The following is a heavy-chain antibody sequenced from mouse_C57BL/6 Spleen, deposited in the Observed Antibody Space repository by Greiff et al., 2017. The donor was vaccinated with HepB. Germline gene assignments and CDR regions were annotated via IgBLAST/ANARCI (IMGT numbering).Heavy chain of an antibody. CDR2: ISSGGSYT. Sequence: EVKVVESGGDLVKPGGSLKLSCAASGFTFSSYGMSWVRQTPDKRLEWVATISSGGSYTYYPDSVKGRFTISRDNAKNTLYLQMSSLKSEDTAMYYCARDDGYYGSFDYWGQGTTLTVSS. J-gene: IGHJ2*01. D-gene: IGHD2-3*01. V-gene: IGHV5-6*01. CDR1: GFTFSSYG. CDR3: ARDDGYYGSFDY.